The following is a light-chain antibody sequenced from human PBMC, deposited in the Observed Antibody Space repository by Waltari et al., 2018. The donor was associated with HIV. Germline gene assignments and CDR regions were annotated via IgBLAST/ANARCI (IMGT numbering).Light chain of an antibody. Sequence: QSALTPPASMSGSPGQSSTISCTGTSSGVGGYNLVSWYQKHPGKAPTIKIYEVSERPSGFSNRLPGSKSGNTASLTISGLQAEDEADYYCCAYAGSTTYVIFGGGTKLTVL. V-gene: IGLV2-23*02. J-gene: IGLJ2*01. CDR1: SSGVGGYNL. CDR3: CAYAGSTTYVI. CDR2: EVS.